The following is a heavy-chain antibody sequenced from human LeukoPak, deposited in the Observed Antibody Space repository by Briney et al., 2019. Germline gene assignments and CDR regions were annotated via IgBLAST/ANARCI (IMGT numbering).Heavy chain of an antibody. Sequence: KPSETLSLTCAVHGGSFSGYYWSWIRQPPGKGLEWIGEINHSGSTNYNPSLKRRVTISVDTSKNKFSLTLSSVTASDTAVYYCARVRSSSVNYFDYWGQGTLVTVSS. CDR3: ARVRSSSVNYFDY. CDR1: GGSFSGYY. V-gene: IGHV4-34*01. D-gene: IGHD6-6*01. J-gene: IGHJ4*02. CDR2: INHSGST.